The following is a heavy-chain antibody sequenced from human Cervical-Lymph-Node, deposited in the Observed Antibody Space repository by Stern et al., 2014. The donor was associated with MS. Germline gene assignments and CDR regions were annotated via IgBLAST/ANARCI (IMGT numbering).Heavy chain of an antibody. D-gene: IGHD2-8*02. V-gene: IGHV4-39*01. CDR2: VYYGGPT. J-gene: IGHJ4*02. CDR1: GDSISSYTHY. CDR3: AKHACTGAACPFDL. Sequence: QVQLQESGPGLVKPSETLSLTCAVSGDSISSYTHYWAWIRQPPGKGLEWIGSVYYGGPTYYNPSLKSPVTISVDTSKNHFSLGLNSVTAADTAVYYCAKHACTGAACPFDLWGQGTLVTVSS.